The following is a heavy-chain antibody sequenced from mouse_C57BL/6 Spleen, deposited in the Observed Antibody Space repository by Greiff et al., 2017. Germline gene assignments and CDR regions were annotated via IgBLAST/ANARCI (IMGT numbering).Heavy chain of an antibody. CDR3: ASQATYGNYGAMDY. CDR2: IDPSDSET. J-gene: IGHJ4*01. V-gene: IGHV1-52*01. CDR1: GYTFTSYW. Sequence: QVQLQQPGAELVRPGSSVKLSCKASGYTFTSYWMHWVKQRPIQGLEWIGNIDPSDSETHYNQKFKDKATLTVDKSSSTAYMQLSSLTSEDSAVYYCASQATYGNYGAMDYWGQGTSVTVSS. D-gene: IGHD2-1*01.